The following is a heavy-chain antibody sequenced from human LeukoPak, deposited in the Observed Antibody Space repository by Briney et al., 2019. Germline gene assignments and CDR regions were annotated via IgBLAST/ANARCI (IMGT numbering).Heavy chain of an antibody. CDR3: ARDYTHYYDSSGYQPLDY. CDR1: GFTFSSYS. CDR2: ISSSSSYI. J-gene: IGHJ4*02. D-gene: IGHD3-22*01. Sequence: GGSLRLSCAASGFTFSSYSMNWVRQAPGKGLEWVSSISSSSSYIYYADSVKGRFTISRDNAKNSLYPQMNSLRAEDTAVYYCARDYTHYYDSSGYQPLDYWGQGTLVTVSS. V-gene: IGHV3-21*01.